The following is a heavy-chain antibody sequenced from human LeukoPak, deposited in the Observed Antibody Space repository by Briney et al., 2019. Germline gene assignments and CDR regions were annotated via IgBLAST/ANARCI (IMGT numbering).Heavy chain of an antibody. V-gene: IGHV4-30-4*01. J-gene: IGHJ6*02. CDR1: GGSISSGDYY. CDR3: ARGLQSHRYYYGMDV. CDR2: IYYSGST. Sequence: SQTLSLTCTVSGGSISSGDYYWSWIRQPPGKGLEWIGYIYYSGSTNYNPSLKSRVTISVDTSKNQFSLKLSSVTAADTAVYYCARGLQSHRYYYGMDVWGQGTTVTVSS.